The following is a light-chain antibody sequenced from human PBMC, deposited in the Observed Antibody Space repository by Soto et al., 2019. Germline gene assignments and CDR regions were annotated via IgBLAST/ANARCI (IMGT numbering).Light chain of an antibody. CDR2: AAS. CDR3: QQRSNWPPSIT. J-gene: IGKJ5*01. CDR1: QGVGSN. Sequence: EIVMTQSPGTLSVSPGERATLSCRASQGVGSNLAWYQQRPGQAPRLLIYAASTRATDIPARFTGRGSGTEFTLTISSLQSEDFAVYFCQQRSNWPPSITFGQGTRLEIK. V-gene: IGKV3-15*01.